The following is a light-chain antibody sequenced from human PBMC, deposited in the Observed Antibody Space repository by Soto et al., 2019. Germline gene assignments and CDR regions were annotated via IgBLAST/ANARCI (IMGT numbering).Light chain of an antibody. Sequence: NFMLTQPHSVSDSPGKTVTISCTRSSGSIASSYVQWYQQRPGSAPTTIIYEDNQRPSGVPDRFSGSIDSSSNSASLSISGLKTEDEADYYCQSYDSSNLVFGGGTQLTVL. CDR3: QSYDSSNLV. J-gene: IGLJ2*01. CDR2: EDN. V-gene: IGLV6-57*04. CDR1: SGSIASSY.